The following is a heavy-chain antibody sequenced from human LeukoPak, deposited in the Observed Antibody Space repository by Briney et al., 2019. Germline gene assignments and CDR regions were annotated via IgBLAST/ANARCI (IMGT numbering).Heavy chain of an antibody. CDR3: AKGWQGYYTTWLDS. V-gene: IGHV3-30*04. Sequence: PGGSLRLSCAASGFTFSNYAMHWVRQAPGKGLEWVAVILYDGSIQYYADSVRGRFTISRDNFKNTLYLQMNSLRAEDTAVYYCAKGWQGYYTTWLDSWGQGTLVTVSS. CDR1: GFTFSNYA. D-gene: IGHD3-10*01. J-gene: IGHJ4*02. CDR2: ILYDGSIQ.